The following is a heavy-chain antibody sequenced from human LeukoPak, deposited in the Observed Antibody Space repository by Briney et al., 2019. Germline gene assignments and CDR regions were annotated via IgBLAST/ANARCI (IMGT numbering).Heavy chain of an antibody. D-gene: IGHD3-16*01. CDR2: INSDGSST. V-gene: IGHV3-74*01. J-gene: IGHJ4*02. CDR1: GFTFSSYW. CDR3: ARGGGYYFDF. Sequence: GGSLRLSCAVSGFTFSSYWMHWVRQAPGKGLVWVSRINSDGSSTNYADSVKGRFTISRDNAKNSLYLQMNSLRAEDTAVYYCARGGGYYFDFWGQGTLVTVSS.